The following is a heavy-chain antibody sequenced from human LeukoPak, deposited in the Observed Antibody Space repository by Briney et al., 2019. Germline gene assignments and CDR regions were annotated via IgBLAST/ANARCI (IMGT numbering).Heavy chain of an antibody. Sequence: GGSLRLSCAASGFTFSSYWMSWVRQAPGKGLEWVANIKKDGSEKYYVDAVRGRFTISRDNAKTSLYLQMNSLRAEDTAVYYCARDLSGIAGYTYGRGIDYWGQGTLVTVSS. J-gene: IGHJ4*02. CDR1: GFTFSSYW. CDR3: ARDLSGIAGYTYGRGIDY. CDR2: IKKDGSEK. V-gene: IGHV3-7*01. D-gene: IGHD5-18*01.